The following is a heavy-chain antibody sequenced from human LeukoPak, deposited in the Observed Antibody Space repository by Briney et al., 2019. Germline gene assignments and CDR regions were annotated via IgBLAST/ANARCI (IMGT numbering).Heavy chain of an antibody. J-gene: IGHJ4*02. Sequence: GGSLRLSCAASGFTFSSYEMNWVRQAPGKGLEWVSYISSSGSTIYYADSVKGRFTISGDNSKNTLYFHMSGLRAEDTAVYYCAKGGGPVVLTTSTFHYWGQGTLVTVSS. CDR2: ISSSGSTI. V-gene: IGHV3-48*03. CDR1: GFTFSSYE. D-gene: IGHD2-21*02. CDR3: AKGGGPVVLTTSTFHY.